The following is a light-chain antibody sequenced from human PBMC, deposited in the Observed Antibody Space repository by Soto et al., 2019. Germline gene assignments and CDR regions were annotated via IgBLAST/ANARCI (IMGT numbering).Light chain of an antibody. J-gene: IGKJ5*01. CDR3: QNHDSAPIT. Sequence: AIQMTQSPSSLSASVGDRVTIACRASQGIRNDLGWYQQKSGKAPKLLIYAASNLQSGVPSRFSGSGSGTDFTLTISSLQPEDVAFYYCQNHDSAPITFGQGTRLDIK. V-gene: IGKV1-6*01. CDR2: AAS. CDR1: QGIRND.